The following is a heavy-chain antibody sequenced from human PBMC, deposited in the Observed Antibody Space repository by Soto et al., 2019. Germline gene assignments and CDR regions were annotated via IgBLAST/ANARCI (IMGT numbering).Heavy chain of an antibody. Sequence: QVQLQESGPGLVKPSETLSLTCTVSGGSISSYYWSWIRQPPGKGLEWIGYIYYSGSTNYNPSLKSRVTISVDTSKNQFSLKLSSVTAADTAVYYCARSGAHIVVPSGWFDPWGQGTLVTVSS. D-gene: IGHD2-2*01. J-gene: IGHJ5*02. CDR1: GGSISSYY. CDR3: ARSGAHIVVPSGWFDP. V-gene: IGHV4-59*08. CDR2: IYYSGST.